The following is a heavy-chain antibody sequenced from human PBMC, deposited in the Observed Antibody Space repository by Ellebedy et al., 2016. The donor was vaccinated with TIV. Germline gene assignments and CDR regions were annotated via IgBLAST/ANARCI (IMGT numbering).Heavy chain of an antibody. CDR1: GFTFSNYH. V-gene: IGHV3-48*01. CDR3: ARYRLVTYSDGCYYFDY. D-gene: IGHD1-26*01. Sequence: GESLKISCAGSGFTFSNYHMNWVRQAPGRGLEWVAYISSTSYNIDYADSVKGRFTISRDNVKNSLYLQMDSLRGDDTAIYYCARYRLVTYSDGCYYFDYWGQGTLVTVSS. CDR2: ISSTSYNI. J-gene: IGHJ4*02.